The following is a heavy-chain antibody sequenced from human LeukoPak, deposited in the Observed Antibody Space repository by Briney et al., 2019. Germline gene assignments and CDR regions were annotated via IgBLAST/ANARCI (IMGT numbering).Heavy chain of an antibody. D-gene: IGHD3-16*02. CDR3: ARGRGSYRYSDY. CDR1: GGSFSGYY. J-gene: IGHJ4*02. CDR2: INHSGST. Sequence: PSETLSLTCAVYGGSFSGYYWSWIRQPPGKGLEWIGEINHSGSTNYNPSLKSRVTISVDTSENQFSLKLSSVTAADTAVYYCARGRGSYRYSDYWGQGTLVTVSS. V-gene: IGHV4-34*01.